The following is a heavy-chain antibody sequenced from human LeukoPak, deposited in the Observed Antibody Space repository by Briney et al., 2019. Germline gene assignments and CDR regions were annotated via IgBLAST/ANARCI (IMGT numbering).Heavy chain of an antibody. J-gene: IGHJ4*02. D-gene: IGHD6-6*01. CDR1: GFTFSSYE. CDR2: ISSSGSTI. CDR3: AREFGAARACSFGY. Sequence: GGSLRLSCAASGFTFSSYEMNWVRQAPGKGLEWVSYISSSGSTIYYADSVKGRFTISRDNAKNSLYLQMNSLRAEDTAVYYCAREFGAARACSFGYWGQGTLVTVSS. V-gene: IGHV3-48*03.